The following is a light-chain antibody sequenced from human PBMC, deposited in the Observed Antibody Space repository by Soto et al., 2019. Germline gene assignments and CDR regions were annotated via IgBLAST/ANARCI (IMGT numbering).Light chain of an antibody. CDR2: AVS. CDR3: QQNYITPLS. Sequence: DIEMTQSTSSLSASVGDRVTITCRASQSISSYLNWYQQKPGKAPRLLIYAVSNLQSGVPSRFSGSGSGTDFTLTISSLQPEDFATYYCQQNYITPLSFGPGTKVDIK. CDR1: QSISSY. V-gene: IGKV1-39*01. J-gene: IGKJ3*01.